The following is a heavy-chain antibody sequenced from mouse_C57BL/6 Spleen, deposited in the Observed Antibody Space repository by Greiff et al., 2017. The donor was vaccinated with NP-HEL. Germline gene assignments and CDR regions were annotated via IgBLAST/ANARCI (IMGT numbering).Heavy chain of an antibody. D-gene: IGHD1-1*01. J-gene: IGHJ4*01. V-gene: IGHV1-53*01. Sequence: QVQLQQPGTELVKPGASVKLSCKASGYTFTSYWMHWVKQRPGQGLEWIGNINPSNGGTNYNEKFKSKATLTVDKSSSTAYMQLSSLTSEDSAVYYGARLLPYYYAMDYWGQGTSVTVSS. CDR3: ARLLPYYYAMDY. CDR2: INPSNGGT. CDR1: GYTFTSYW.